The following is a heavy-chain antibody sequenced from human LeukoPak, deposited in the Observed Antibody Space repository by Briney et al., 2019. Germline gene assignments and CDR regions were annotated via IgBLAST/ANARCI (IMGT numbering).Heavy chain of an antibody. CDR1: GGSFSGYY. CDR2: INHSGST. Sequence: SETLSLTCAVYGGSFSGYYWSWIRQPPGKGLEWIGEINHSGSTNYNPSLKGRATISVDTSKNQFSLKLSSVTAADTAVYYCARGGGSGWYVDYWGQGTLVTVSS. D-gene: IGHD6-19*01. V-gene: IGHV4-34*01. J-gene: IGHJ4*02. CDR3: ARGGGSGWYVDY.